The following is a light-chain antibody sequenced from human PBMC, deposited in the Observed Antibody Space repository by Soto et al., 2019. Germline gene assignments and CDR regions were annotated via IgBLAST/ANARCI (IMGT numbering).Light chain of an antibody. J-gene: IGKJ4*01. CDR3: QQRSKWPVT. V-gene: IGKV3-11*01. CDR1: QSVSEF. CDR2: DAS. Sequence: EVVLTQSPATLSLSPGERATLSCRASQSVSEFLAWYQQKPGQAPRLLIYDASNRDTGIPARFSGSGSGTDFTLTISSLEAEDFALYYFQQRSKWPVTFGGGTKVEIK.